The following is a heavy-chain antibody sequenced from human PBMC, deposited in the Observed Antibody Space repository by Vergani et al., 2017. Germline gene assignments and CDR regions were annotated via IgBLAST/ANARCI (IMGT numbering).Heavy chain of an antibody. CDR3: ARGREYCGGDCFWYFDL. J-gene: IGHJ2*01. Sequence: EVQQVESGGGLVKPGGSLRLSCAASGFTFSSYSMNWVRQAPGKGLEWVSSISSSSSYIYYADSVKGRFTISRDNAKNSLYLQMNSLRAEDTAVYYCARGREYCGGDCFWYFDLWGRGTLVTVSS. V-gene: IGHV3-21*01. CDR2: ISSSSSYI. CDR1: GFTFSSYS. D-gene: IGHD2-21*02.